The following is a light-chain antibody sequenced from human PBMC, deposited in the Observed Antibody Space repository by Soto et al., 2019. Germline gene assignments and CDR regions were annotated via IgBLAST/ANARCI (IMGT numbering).Light chain of an antibody. J-gene: IGKJ1*01. CDR1: QGVSSY. CDR2: GAS. CDR3: QHYNNRTPWT. Sequence: EILLTQSPATLSVSPGERATLSCRASQGVSSYLAWYQQKPGQAPRLLIYGASTRATGIPARFSGSGSGTEFTLTISSLQSEDFAVYYCQHYNNRTPWTFGQGTKVEIK. V-gene: IGKV3-15*01.